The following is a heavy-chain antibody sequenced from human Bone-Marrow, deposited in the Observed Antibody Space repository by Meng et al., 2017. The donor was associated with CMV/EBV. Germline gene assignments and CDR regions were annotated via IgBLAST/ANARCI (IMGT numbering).Heavy chain of an antibody. J-gene: IGHJ6*02. Sequence: GESLKISCAASGFTFSSYAMSWVRQAPGEGLEWVSAISGSGGSTYYADSVKGRFTISRDNSKNTLYLQMNNLRAEDTAVYYCARDSTIVGVKGYYYGMDVWGQGTTVTVSS. CDR3: ARDSTIVGVKGYYYGMDV. V-gene: IGHV3-23*01. D-gene: IGHD1-26*01. CDR1: GFTFSSYA. CDR2: ISGSGGST.